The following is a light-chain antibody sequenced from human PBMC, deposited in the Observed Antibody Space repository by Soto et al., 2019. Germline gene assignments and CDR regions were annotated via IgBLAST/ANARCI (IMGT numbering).Light chain of an antibody. V-gene: IGLV1-51*01. J-gene: IGLJ2*01. CDR2: DNN. Sequence: QSVLTQPPSVSAAPGQKVTISCSGSSSNIGNNYVSWYQQFPGTAPKVLIYDNNKRPAGIPDRFSGSKSGSSATLGITGLQTGDEADYYCGTWDSSLSGILFGGGTKVTVL. CDR3: GTWDSSLSGIL. CDR1: SSNIGNNY.